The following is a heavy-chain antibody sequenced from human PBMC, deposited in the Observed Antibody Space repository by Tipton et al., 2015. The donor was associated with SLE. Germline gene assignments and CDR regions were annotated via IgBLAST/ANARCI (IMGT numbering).Heavy chain of an antibody. J-gene: IGHJ2*01. D-gene: IGHD6-19*01. CDR2: IHSSGST. Sequence: TLSLTCTVSGDSMNGGSYYWSWIRQPAGKGLEWIGRIHSSGSTTYNPSLRGRVTISVDTSKSHFSLRLTSVTAADTAVYYCARDVSSGWYFDLWGRGTLVTVSS. CDR1: GDSMNGGSYY. V-gene: IGHV4-61*02. CDR3: ARDVSSGWYFDL.